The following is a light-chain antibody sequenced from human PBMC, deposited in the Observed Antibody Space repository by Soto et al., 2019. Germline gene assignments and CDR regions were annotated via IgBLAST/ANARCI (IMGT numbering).Light chain of an antibody. V-gene: IGKV1-5*03. CDR3: QHYNSYSEA. J-gene: IGKJ1*01. Sequence: DIQMTQSPSTLSASVGDRVTITCRASQSISSWLAWYQQAPGKAPKLLIYKASSLESGVPSRFSGSGSGTEFTLTISSLQPDDFATYYCQHYNSYSEAFGQRTKVAIK. CDR2: KAS. CDR1: QSISSW.